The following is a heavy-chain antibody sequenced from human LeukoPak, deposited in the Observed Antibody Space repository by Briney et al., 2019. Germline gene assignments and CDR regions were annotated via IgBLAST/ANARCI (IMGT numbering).Heavy chain of an antibody. CDR3: ARGRVITFGGVIYDY. D-gene: IGHD3-16*02. V-gene: IGHV4-34*01. Sequence: SETLSLTCAVYGGSFSGYYWSWIRQPPGKGLEWIGEINHSGSTNYNPSLKSRVTISVDTSKNQFSLKLSSVTAADTAVYYCARGRVITFGGVIYDYWGQGTLVTVSS. J-gene: IGHJ4*02. CDR2: INHSGST. CDR1: GGSFSGYY.